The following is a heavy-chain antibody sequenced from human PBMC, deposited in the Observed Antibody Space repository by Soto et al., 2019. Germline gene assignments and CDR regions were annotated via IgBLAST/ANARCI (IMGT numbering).Heavy chain of an antibody. CDR2: NYYSGIT. J-gene: IGHJ6*02. V-gene: IGHV4-31*03. CDR3: ARGSSIAGLYYGMDV. D-gene: IGHD6-6*01. CDR1: GGSISSGGYY. Sequence: VQLQESGPGLVKPSQTLSLTCTVSGGSISSGGYYWTWIRQHPGKGLGWIGYNYYSGITYYNPSLKSRVTISLDTSKNQFSLKLSSVTAADTAVYYCARGSSIAGLYYGMDVWGQGTTVTVSS.